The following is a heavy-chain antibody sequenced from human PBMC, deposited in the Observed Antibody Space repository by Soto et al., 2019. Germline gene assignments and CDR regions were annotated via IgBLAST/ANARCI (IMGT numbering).Heavy chain of an antibody. Sequence: GESLKISCKGAVATYSIAWVRQLPGKGLEWMGIIHPLNSETRYSPSFQGQVTISADKSIDTAYLQWSSLKASDTATYYCARPSNGYSGYDYRRSYYYALDVWGQGTTVTVSS. CDR1: VATYS. D-gene: IGHD5-12*01. CDR2: IHPLNSET. J-gene: IGHJ6*02. V-gene: IGHV5-51*01. CDR3: ARPSNGYSGYDYRRSYYYALDV.